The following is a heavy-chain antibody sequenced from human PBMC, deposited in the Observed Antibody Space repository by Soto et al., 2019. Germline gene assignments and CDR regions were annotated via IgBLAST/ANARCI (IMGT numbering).Heavy chain of an antibody. CDR1: GFTFSSYS. Sequence: GSLRLSCAASGFTFSSYSMNWVRQAPGKGLEWVSSISSSSSYIYYADSVKGRFTISRDNAKNSLYLQMNSLRAEDTAVYYCARSETYYYDSSGYYLFDYWGQGTLVTVS. V-gene: IGHV3-21*01. CDR3: ARSETYYYDSSGYYLFDY. CDR2: ISSSSSYI. J-gene: IGHJ4*02. D-gene: IGHD3-22*01.